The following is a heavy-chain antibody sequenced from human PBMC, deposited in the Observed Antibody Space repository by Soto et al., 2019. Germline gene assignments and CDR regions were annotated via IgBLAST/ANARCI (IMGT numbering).Heavy chain of an antibody. D-gene: IGHD2-2*01. CDR3: ARASIVVVPDSDNWFDP. CDR1: GGTFSSYA. Sequence: GASVKVSCKASGGTFSSYAISWVRQAPGQGLEWMGGIIPIFGTANYAQKFQGRVTITADESTSTAYMELSSLRSDDTAVYYCARASIVVVPDSDNWFDPWGQGTLVTVSS. J-gene: IGHJ5*02. CDR2: IIPIFGTA. V-gene: IGHV1-69*13.